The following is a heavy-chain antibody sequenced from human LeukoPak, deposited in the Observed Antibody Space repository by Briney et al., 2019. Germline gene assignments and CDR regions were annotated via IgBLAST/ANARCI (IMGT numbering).Heavy chain of an antibody. Sequence: GGSLRLSCAASGFTFSSYWMHWVRQAPGKGLVWVSRINTDGSNTTYADSVKDRFTISRDNAKNTLYLQMNSLRAEDTAVYYCARSSIAVRPGQDWGQGTLVTVSS. CDR3: ARSSIAVRPGQD. V-gene: IGHV3-74*01. D-gene: IGHD6-6*01. CDR2: INTDGSNT. J-gene: IGHJ4*02. CDR1: GFTFSSYW.